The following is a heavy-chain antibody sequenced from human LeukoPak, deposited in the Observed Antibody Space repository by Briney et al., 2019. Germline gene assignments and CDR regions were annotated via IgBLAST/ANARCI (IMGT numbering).Heavy chain of an antibody. D-gene: IGHD5-18*01. CDR3: ARALEIQLWLPLFFDY. Sequence: GGSLRLSCAASGFTFSGYGMSWVRQAPGKGLEWVSAISGSGGSTYYADSVKGRFTISRDNSKNTLYLQMNSLRAEDTAVYYCARALEIQLWLPLFFDYWGQGTLVTVSS. CDR2: ISGSGGST. CDR1: GFTFSGYG. J-gene: IGHJ4*02. V-gene: IGHV3-23*01.